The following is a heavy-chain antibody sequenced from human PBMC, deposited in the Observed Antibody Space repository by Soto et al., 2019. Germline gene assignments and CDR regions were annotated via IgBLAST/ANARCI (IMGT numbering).Heavy chain of an antibody. V-gene: IGHV1-69*13. D-gene: IGHD1-1*01. CDR3: ARDLAHDGLPFDY. CDR2: IIPIFGTA. CDR1: GGTFSSYA. Sequence: GASVKVSCKASGGTFSSYAISWVRQAPGQGLEWMGGIIPIFGTANYAQKFQGRVTITADESTSTAYMELSSLRSEDTAVYYCARDLAHDGLPFDYWGQGTLVTVSS. J-gene: IGHJ4*02.